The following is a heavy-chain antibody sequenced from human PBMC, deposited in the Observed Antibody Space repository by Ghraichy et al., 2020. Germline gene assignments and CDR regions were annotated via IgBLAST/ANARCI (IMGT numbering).Heavy chain of an antibody. Sequence: SQTLSLTCTVSGGSISGYYWSWIRQPPGKRLEWIAYMYFSGTTNYNPSLKSRVTISVDTSKKQVSLKLSSVTAADTAVYYCARGRGGSGNYYDIWGQGSLVTVFS. V-gene: IGHV4-59*01. CDR3: ARGRGGSGNYYDI. D-gene: IGHD3-10*01. CDR1: GGSISGYY. J-gene: IGHJ4*02. CDR2: MYFSGTT.